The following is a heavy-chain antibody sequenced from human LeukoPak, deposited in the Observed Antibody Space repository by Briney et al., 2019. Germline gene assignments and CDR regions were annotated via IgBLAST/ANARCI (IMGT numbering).Heavy chain of an antibody. J-gene: IGHJ5*02. Sequence: GASVKVSCKASGYTFTGYYMHWVRQAPGQGLEWMGGIIPIFGTANYAQKFQGRVTITADKSTSTAYMELSSLRSEDTAVYYCARGFEGSGNWFDPWGQGTLVTVSS. V-gene: IGHV1-69*06. CDR3: ARGFEGSGNWFDP. CDR1: GYTFTGYY. CDR2: IIPIFGTA. D-gene: IGHD6-25*01.